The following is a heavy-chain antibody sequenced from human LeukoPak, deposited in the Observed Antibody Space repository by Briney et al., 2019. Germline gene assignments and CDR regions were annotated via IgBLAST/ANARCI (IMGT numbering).Heavy chain of an antibody. V-gene: IGHV1-18*01. J-gene: IGHJ5*02. CDR1: GYTFTSYG. CDR3: ARDPRTSGNFDP. Sequence: ASVTVSCKASGYTFTSYGISWVRQAPGQGLEWMGWISAYNGNTNYAQKLQGRVTITTDTSTSTAYMELRSLRSDDTAVYYCARDPRTSGNFDPWGQGTLVTVSS. CDR2: ISAYNGNT.